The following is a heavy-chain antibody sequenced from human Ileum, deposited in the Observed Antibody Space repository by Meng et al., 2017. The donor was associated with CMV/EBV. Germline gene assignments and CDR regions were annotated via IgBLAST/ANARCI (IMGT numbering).Heavy chain of an antibody. CDR2: VNNRGRI. CDR3: ASGRLQFTPSALQH. Sequence: QVQVQQWGAGLLKPSETLSLTVAASGEPLNGFFCSWIRQPPGRGLEWIGEVNNRGRINYNPSLKSRLTISIDTSKRQLSLMVTSVTAADSAIYYCASGRLQFTPSALQHWGPGTLVTVSS. D-gene: IGHD5-24*01. CDR1: GEPLNGFF. V-gene: IGHV4-34*02. J-gene: IGHJ1*01.